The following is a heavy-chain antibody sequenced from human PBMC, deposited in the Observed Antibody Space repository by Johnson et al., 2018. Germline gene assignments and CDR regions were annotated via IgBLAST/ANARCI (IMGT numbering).Heavy chain of an antibody. J-gene: IGHJ3*02. CDR1: GFTFSSYA. CDR2: ISYDGSNK. V-gene: IGHV3-30-3*01. CDR3: ARDKRDIVELFNDAFDI. Sequence: VQLVETGGGVVQPGRSLRLSCAASGFTFSSYAMHWVRQAPGKGLEWVAVISYDGSNKYYADSVKGRFTISRDNSKKPLYLQMNSLRAEDTAVYYCARDKRDIVELFNDAFDIWGQGTMVTVAS. D-gene: IGHD3-10*01.